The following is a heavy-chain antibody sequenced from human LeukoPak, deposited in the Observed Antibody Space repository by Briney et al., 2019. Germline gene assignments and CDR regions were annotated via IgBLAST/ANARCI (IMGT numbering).Heavy chain of an antibody. D-gene: IGHD3-16*01. CDR2: IFHSGGT. CDR3: ARARGGSRGFNFDT. Sequence: AETLSLTCTVSGGSISTYFWTWIRQSPEKGLEWIGHIFHSGGTYYSPSLKSRVSISVETSKNQFSLKMNSVTAADTAVYYCARARGGSRGFNFDTWGQGALVTVSS. J-gene: IGHJ4*02. V-gene: IGHV4-59*01. CDR1: GGSISTYF.